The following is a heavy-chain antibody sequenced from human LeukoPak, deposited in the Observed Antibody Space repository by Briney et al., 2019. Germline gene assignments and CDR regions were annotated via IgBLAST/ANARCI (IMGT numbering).Heavy chain of an antibody. J-gene: IGHJ4*02. D-gene: IGHD6-13*01. V-gene: IGHV3-23*01. CDR3: AKDYSSSWFFDY. CDR1: GFTFSSYA. CDR2: IIGSGGST. Sequence: GGSLRLSCAASGFTFSSYAMNWVRQAPGKGLEWVSVIIGSGGSTYYADSVKGRFTISRDNAKNSLYLQMNSLRPEDTALYYCAKDYSSSWFFDYWGQGTLVTVSS.